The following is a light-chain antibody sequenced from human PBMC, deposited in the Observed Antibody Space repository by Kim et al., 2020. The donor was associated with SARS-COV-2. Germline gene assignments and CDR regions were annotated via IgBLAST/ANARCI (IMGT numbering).Light chain of an antibody. Sequence: SYELTQPPSVSVAPGQTARITCGGNNIGGHSVHWYQQKPGLAPVLVIYYDSDRPSGIPERFSGSKAATTATLTISRVEAGDEADYYCQVWDTDTDDYVFG. V-gene: IGLV3-21*01. CDR1: NIGGHS. J-gene: IGLJ1*01. CDR3: QVWDTDTDDYV. CDR2: YDS.